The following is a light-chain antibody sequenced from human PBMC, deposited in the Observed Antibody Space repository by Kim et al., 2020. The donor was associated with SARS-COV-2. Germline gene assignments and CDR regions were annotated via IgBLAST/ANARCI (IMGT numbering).Light chain of an antibody. CDR2: DIS. V-gene: IGKV3D-11*02. Sequence: SLSPGERATLSCRATQSVNSDLAWYEHKPGQAPRLLIYDISNRAPGIPARFSGSGTGTDFTLTISSLEPEDSAVYYCQQRDTRPYTFGQGTRLEI. J-gene: IGKJ2*01. CDR3: QQRDTRPYT. CDR1: QSVNSD.